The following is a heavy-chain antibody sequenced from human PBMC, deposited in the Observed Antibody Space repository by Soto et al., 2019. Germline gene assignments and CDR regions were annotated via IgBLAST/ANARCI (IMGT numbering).Heavy chain of an antibody. Sequence: SETLSLTCTVSGGSISSYYWSWIRQPPGKGLEWIGYIYYSGSTNYNPSLKSRVTISVDTSKNQFSLKLSSVTAADTAVYYCASGSWGYYDFWNYYMDVWGKGTTVTVSS. CDR1: GGSISSYY. D-gene: IGHD3-3*01. J-gene: IGHJ6*03. V-gene: IGHV4-59*01. CDR2: IYYSGST. CDR3: ASGSWGYYDFWNYYMDV.